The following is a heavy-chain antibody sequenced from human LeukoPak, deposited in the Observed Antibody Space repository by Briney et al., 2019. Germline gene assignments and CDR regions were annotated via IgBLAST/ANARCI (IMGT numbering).Heavy chain of an antibody. CDR1: GGTFSSYA. J-gene: IGHJ6*03. D-gene: IGHD6-13*01. CDR2: IIPILGIA. Sequence: SVKVSCKASGGTFSSYAISWVRQAPGQGLEWMGRIIPILGIANYAQKFQGRVTITADESTSTAYMELSSLRSEDTAVYYCARGGMAAAGLDYYYMDVWGKGTTVTVSS. V-gene: IGHV1-69*04. CDR3: ARGGMAAAGLDYYYMDV.